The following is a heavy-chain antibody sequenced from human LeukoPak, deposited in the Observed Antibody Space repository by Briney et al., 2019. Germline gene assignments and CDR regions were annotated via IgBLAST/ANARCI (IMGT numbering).Heavy chain of an antibody. Sequence: PGGSLRLSCAASGFTFNSYAMSWVRQAPGKGLEWVSSISGSGGSTYYADSVKGRFTISRDNSKNTLYLQMNSLRAEDTAAYYCAKGFSGNYPEYFLHWGQGTLVTVSS. CDR2: ISGSGGST. CDR1: GFTFNSYA. D-gene: IGHD1-26*01. V-gene: IGHV3-23*01. J-gene: IGHJ1*01. CDR3: AKGFSGNYPEYFLH.